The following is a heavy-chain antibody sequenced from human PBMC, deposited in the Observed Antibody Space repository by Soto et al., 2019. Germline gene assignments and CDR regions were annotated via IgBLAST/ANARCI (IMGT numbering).Heavy chain of an antibody. J-gene: IGHJ4*02. CDR3: AKSMGEYQLFSPSDY. V-gene: IGHV3-30*18. CDR2: ISYDGSNK. D-gene: IGHD2-2*01. Sequence: GGSLRLSCAASGFTFSSYGMHWVRQAPGKGLEWVAVISYDGSNKYYADSVKGRFTISRDNSKNTLYLQMNSLRAEDTAVYYCAKSMGEYQLFSPSDYWGQGTLVTVSS. CDR1: GFTFSSYG.